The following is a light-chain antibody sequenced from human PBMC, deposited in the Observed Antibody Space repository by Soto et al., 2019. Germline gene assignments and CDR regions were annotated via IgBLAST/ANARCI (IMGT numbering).Light chain of an antibody. V-gene: IGKV3-20*01. CDR1: QSISSSY. J-gene: IGKJ5*01. CDR3: QQYVISVT. Sequence: ETMLKQSPGTLSLSPGERATLSCRASQSISSSYLAWYQQKPGQAPRLLIYGGSSRATGIPVRFSGSGSETDFTLTISRLEPQDSAMYYCQQYVISVTFGQGTRLEIK. CDR2: GGS.